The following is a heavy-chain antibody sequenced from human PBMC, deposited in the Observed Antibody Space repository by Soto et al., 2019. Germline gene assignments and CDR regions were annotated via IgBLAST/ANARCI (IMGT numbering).Heavy chain of an antibody. V-gene: IGHV4-39*01. Sequence: SETLSLTCTVSGGSISSSSYYWGWIRQPPGKGLERIGSMFYSGSTYYNPSLKSRVTISVDTSKSQFSLKLSSVTAADTAVYYCTCIFSGGYGYGFYYYGMDVWGQGTTVTVSS. CDR1: GGSISSSSYY. J-gene: IGHJ6*02. CDR3: TCIFSGGYGYGFYYYGMDV. CDR2: MFYSGST. D-gene: IGHD5-18*01.